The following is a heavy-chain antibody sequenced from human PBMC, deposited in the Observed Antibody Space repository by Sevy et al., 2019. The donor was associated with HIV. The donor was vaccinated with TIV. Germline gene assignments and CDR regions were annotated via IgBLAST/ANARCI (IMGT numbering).Heavy chain of an antibody. J-gene: IGHJ4*02. D-gene: IGHD3-9*01. Sequence: GGSLRLSCAASGFTFSSYAMHWVRQAPGKGLEWVAVISYDGSNKYYADSVKGRFTISRDNSKNTLYLQMNSLRAEDTAVYYCARTYCDILIRYLFDYWGQGTLVTVSS. V-gene: IGHV3-30-3*01. CDR1: GFTFSSYA. CDR2: ISYDGSNK. CDR3: ARTYCDILIRYLFDY.